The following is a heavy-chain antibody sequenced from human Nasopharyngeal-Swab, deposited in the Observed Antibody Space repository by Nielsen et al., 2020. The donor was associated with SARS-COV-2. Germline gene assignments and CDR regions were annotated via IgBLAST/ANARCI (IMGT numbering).Heavy chain of an antibody. Sequence: GSLRLSCTVSGGSISSSSYYWGWIRQPPGKGLEWIGSIYYSGSTYYNPSLKSRVTISVDTSKNQFSLKLSSVTAADTAVYYCAGVLVRGTIFGVVIDWFDPWGQGTLVTVSS. D-gene: IGHD3-3*01. CDR1: GGSISSSSYY. CDR3: AGVLVRGTIFGVVIDWFDP. V-gene: IGHV4-39*07. CDR2: IYYSGST. J-gene: IGHJ5*02.